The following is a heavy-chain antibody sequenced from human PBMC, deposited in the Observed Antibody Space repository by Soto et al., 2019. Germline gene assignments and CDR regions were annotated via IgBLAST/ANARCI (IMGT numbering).Heavy chain of an antibody. Sequence: SETLSLTCAVYGWSFSAYYWSWIRQPTGKGLEWIGEINHSGSTNYNPSLKSRVTISVDTPKNQFSLKLSSVTAADTAVYYCASLDFNLDEWLVPRYNWFDPWGQGTLVTVSS. CDR2: INHSGST. CDR1: GWSFSAYY. J-gene: IGHJ5*02. D-gene: IGHD6-19*01. CDR3: ASLDFNLDEWLVPRYNWFDP. V-gene: IGHV4-34*01.